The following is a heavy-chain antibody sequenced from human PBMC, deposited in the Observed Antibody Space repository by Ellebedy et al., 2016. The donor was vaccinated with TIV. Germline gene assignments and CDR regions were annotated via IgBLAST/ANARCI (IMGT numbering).Heavy chain of an antibody. V-gene: IGHV3-21*01. CDR3: ARGEKRDGMDV. Sequence: GESLKISCAPSGFNFSIYYMNWVRPVAGKGLQWISSFNPSSGYIYYAASVKGRFTMSRDSAKKFLYLQMNSLRAEDTAVYYCARGEKRDGMDVWGQGTSVIVSS. CDR1: GFNFSIYY. CDR2: FNPSSGYI. J-gene: IGHJ6*02.